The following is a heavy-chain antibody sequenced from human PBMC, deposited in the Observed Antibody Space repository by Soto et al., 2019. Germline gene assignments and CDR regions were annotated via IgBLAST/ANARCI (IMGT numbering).Heavy chain of an antibody. CDR3: PKGRYLEWLLSGVGEES. J-gene: IGHJ5*02. CDR2: INGGGIST. CDR1: GFTFRNYA. V-gene: IGHV3-23*01. Sequence: LLLQSGGGLVQPGGSLRLSCAASGFTFRNYAMSWVRQTPEKGLVWVSAINGGGISTYYADSVKARITISRDQSKKTMYLQMDSLRVEETALYYCPKGRYLEWLLSGVGEESWGRGTLVTGSS. D-gene: IGHD3-3*01.